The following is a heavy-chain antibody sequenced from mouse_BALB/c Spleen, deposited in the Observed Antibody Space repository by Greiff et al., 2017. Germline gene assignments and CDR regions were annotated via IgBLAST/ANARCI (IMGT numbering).Heavy chain of an antibody. CDR3: ASPYYYGHAWFAY. V-gene: IGHV3-1*02. J-gene: IGHJ3*01. D-gene: IGHD1-1*01. CDR2: IHYSGST. CDR1: GYSITSCYS. Sequence: VQLKESGPDLVKPSQSLSLTCTVTGYSITSCYSWHWIRQFPGNKLEWMGYIHYSGSTNYNPSLKSRISITRDTSKNQFFLQLNSVTTEDTATYYCASPYYYGHAWFAYWGQGTLVTVSA.